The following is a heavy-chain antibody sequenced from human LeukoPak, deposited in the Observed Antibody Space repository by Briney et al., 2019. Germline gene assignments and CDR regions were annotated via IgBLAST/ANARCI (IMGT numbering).Heavy chain of an antibody. J-gene: IGHJ4*02. CDR1: GFTFSSYA. Sequence: GGSLRLSCAASGFTFSSYAMHWVRQAPGKGLEWVAVISYDGSNKYYADSVKGRFTISRDNSKNMLYLQMNSLRAEDTAVYYCARVRGIAAAGIDYWGQGTLVTVSS. D-gene: IGHD6-13*01. CDR3: ARVRGIAAAGIDY. CDR2: ISYDGSNK. V-gene: IGHV3-30-3*01.